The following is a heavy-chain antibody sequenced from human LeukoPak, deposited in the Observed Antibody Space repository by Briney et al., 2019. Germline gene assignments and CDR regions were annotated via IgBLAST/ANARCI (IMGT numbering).Heavy chain of an antibody. J-gene: IGHJ2*01. D-gene: IGHD5-24*01. CDR1: GFTFSSYD. CDR3: ARSRDGYNLWYFDL. Sequence: GGSLRLSWAASGFTFSSYDMHWVRPPTGKGLEWVSTIGTAVDTYYPGSVKGRFTISRENAKNSLYLQMNSLRAGDTAVYYCARSRDGYNLWYFDLWGRGTLVTVSS. V-gene: IGHV3-13*01. CDR2: IGTAVDT.